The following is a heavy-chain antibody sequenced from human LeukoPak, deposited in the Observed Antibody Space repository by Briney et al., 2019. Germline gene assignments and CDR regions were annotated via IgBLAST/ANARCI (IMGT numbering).Heavy chain of an antibody. Sequence: SETLSLTCTVSGGSISSSSYYWGWIRQPPGKGLEWIGSIYYSGSTYYNPSLKSRVTISVDTSKNQFSLKLSSVTAADTAVYYCASGSTAMDLHYWGQGTLVTVSS. V-gene: IGHV4-39*01. CDR2: IYYSGST. D-gene: IGHD5-18*01. CDR3: ASGSTAMDLHY. J-gene: IGHJ4*02. CDR1: GGSISSSSYY.